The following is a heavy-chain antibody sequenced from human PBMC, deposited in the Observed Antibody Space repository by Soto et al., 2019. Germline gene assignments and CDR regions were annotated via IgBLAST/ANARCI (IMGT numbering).Heavy chain of an antibody. CDR2: IYYSGST. J-gene: IGHJ4*02. CDR1: GGSISSYY. D-gene: IGHD2-8*01. CDR3: ARLGYCSTGVCYRI. V-gene: IGHV4-59*12. Sequence: SETLSLTCTVSGGSISSYYWSWIRQPPGKGLEWIGYIYYSGSTNYNPSLKSRVTISVDTSKNFFSLKLTSVTAADTAVYYCARLGYCSTGVCYRIWGPGTLVTVSS.